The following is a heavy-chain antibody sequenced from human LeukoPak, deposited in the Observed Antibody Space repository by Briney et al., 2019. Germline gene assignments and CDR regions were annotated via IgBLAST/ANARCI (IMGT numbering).Heavy chain of an antibody. D-gene: IGHD3-22*01. Sequence: SETLSLTCTVSGYSISSGYYWGWIRQPPGKGLEWIGSTYHSGSTYYNPSLKSRVTISVDTSKNQFSLKLSSVTAADTAVYYCARDIRNYYDSSGYYQFDYWGQGTLVTVSS. CDR3: ARDIRNYYDSSGYYQFDY. J-gene: IGHJ4*02. CDR2: TYHSGST. V-gene: IGHV4-38-2*02. CDR1: GYSISSGYY.